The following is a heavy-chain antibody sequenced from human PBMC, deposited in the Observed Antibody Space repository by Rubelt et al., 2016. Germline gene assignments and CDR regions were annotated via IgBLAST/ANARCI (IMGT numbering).Heavy chain of an antibody. CDR3: ATSPKLEDAFDI. V-gene: IGHV4-34*02. Sequence: QVQLQQWGAGLLNPSETLSLTCAVYGGSFTGYSWSWIRQPPGKGLEWIGEITHSGSTNYNPSLKSRVTISVDTSKNQFSLSLSSVTAADTAVYYCATSPKLEDAFDIWGQGTMVTVSS. CDR1: GGSFTGYS. J-gene: IGHJ3*02. CDR2: ITHSGST. D-gene: IGHD3-10*01.